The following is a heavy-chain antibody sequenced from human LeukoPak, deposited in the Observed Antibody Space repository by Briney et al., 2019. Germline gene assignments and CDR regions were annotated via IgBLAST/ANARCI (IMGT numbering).Heavy chain of an antibody. D-gene: IGHD1-14*01. V-gene: IGHV3-21*06. CDR1: GLTVSTSG. CDR3: ATETNGRHYDY. Sequence: GGSLRLACAAAGLTVSTSGFNWVRQAPGKGLEWVASIGPTGSDRYHAGSIKGRFTISRDNANNFLYLQMNSLSAEDTAVYYSATETNGRHYDYWGKGTLLTVSS. CDR2: IGPTGSDR. J-gene: IGHJ4*02.